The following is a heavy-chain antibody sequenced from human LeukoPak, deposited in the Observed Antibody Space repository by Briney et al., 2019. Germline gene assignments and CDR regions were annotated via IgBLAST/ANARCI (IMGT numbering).Heavy chain of an antibody. D-gene: IGHD6-19*01. V-gene: IGHV3-7*03. Sequence: GGSLRLSCAASGFTFTTYWLGWVRQPPGKGLEWVANIKQDGTEKYYVDSVKGRFTISRDNSKNTVYLQMNSLRAEDTAVYFCAKEALPGIAVAGRVYWGQGTLVTVSS. J-gene: IGHJ4*02. CDR2: IKQDGTEK. CDR1: GFTFTTYW. CDR3: AKEALPGIAVAGRVY.